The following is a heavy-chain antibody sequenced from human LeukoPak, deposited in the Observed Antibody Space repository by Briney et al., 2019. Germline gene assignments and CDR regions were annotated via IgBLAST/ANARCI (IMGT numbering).Heavy chain of an antibody. CDR2: IYTSGST. CDR3: ARGRNWSDP. D-gene: IGHD5-24*01. V-gene: IGHV4-4*07. CDR1: GCFISSYY. Sequence: SAMLSLSCAVSGCFISSYYCSCIRQPAARELVWIGRIYTSGSTNYNTSFKSRVTMSVDTSRNQFCLALSPVTAAATAVYYCARGRNWSDPWGHGTPVTVSS. J-gene: IGHJ5*02.